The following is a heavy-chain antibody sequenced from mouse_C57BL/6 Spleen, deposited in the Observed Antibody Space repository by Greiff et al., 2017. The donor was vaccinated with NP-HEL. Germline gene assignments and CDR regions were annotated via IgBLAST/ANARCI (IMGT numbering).Heavy chain of an antibody. CDR3: ARLDSSGLYAMDY. CDR1: GFTFSSYG. CDR2: ISSGGSYT. Sequence: DVQLVESGGDLVKPGGSLKLSCAASGFTFSSYGMSWVRQTPDKRLEWVATISSGGSYTYYPDSVKGRFTISRDNAKNTLYLQMSSLKSEDTAMYYCARLDSSGLYAMDYWGQGTSVTVSS. J-gene: IGHJ4*01. D-gene: IGHD3-2*02. V-gene: IGHV5-6*01.